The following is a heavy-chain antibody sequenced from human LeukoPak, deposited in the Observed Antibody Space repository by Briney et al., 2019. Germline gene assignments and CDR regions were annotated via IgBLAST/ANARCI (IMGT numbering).Heavy chain of an antibody. CDR1: GFTFNNAW. J-gene: IGHJ4*02. V-gene: IGHV4-4*02. Sequence: GSLRLSCAASGFTFNNAWMSWVRQPPGQGLEWIGEISLTGETNYNPSLNGRVTMSLDKSRNQLSLKLTSVTAADTAIYYCSRESGAFCPFGYWGQGTLVIVPP. CDR3: SRESGAFCPFGY. CDR2: ISLTGET. D-gene: IGHD1-26*01.